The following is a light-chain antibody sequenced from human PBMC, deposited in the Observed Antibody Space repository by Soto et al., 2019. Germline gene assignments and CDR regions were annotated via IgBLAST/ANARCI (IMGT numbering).Light chain of an antibody. CDR1: SSDVGSYSL. Sequence: QSVLTQPASVSGSPGQSITISCTGTSSDVGSYSLLSWYQHHPGKAPKLIIYEDIKGPSGVSNRFSGSKSGNTASLRISGLQAEDEADYYFYTYAGGSTYLFGTGTKVTV. CDR3: YTYAGGSTYL. V-gene: IGLV2-23*01. CDR2: EDI. J-gene: IGLJ1*01.